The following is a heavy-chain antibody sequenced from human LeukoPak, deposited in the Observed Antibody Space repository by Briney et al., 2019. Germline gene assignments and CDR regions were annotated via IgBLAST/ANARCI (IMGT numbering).Heavy chain of an antibody. J-gene: IGHJ4*02. CDR1: GFTFSNYW. CDR2: IKEDGSEK. D-gene: IGHD6-13*01. CDR3: ASGRQLGY. Sequence: GGSLSLSCAASGFTFSNYWMSWVRQAPGKGLEWVANIKEDGSEKYYVDPVKGRFTISRGNARNSLYLQMNSLRAEDTAVYYCASGRQLGYWGQGTLVTVSS. V-gene: IGHV3-7*01.